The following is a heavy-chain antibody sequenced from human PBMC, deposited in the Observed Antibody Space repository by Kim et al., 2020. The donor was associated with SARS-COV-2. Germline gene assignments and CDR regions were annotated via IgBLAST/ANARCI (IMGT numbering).Heavy chain of an antibody. CDR3: ARHDGYSSSWYLGKSLAPKYYYYYYGMDV. CDR2: IYPGDSDT. Sequence: GESLKISCKGSGYSFTSYWIGWVRQMPGKGLEWMGIIYPGDSDTRYSPSFQGQVTISADKSISTAYLQWSSLKASDTAMYYCARHDGYSSSWYLGKSLAPKYYYYYYGMDVWGQGTTVTVSS. CDR1: GYSFTSYW. J-gene: IGHJ6*02. D-gene: IGHD6-13*01. V-gene: IGHV5-51*01.